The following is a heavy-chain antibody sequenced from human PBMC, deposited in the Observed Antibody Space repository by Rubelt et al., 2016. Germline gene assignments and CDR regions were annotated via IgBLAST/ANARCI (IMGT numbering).Heavy chain of an antibody. CDR1: TFSSYA. CDR3: ARKSYGDTGYYFDY. D-gene: IGHD4-17*01. Sequence: TFSSYAISWVRQAPGQGLEWMGGIIPIFGTANYAQKFQGRVTITADESTSTAYMELRSLRSEDTAVYYCARKSYGDTGYYFDYWGQGTLVTVSS. V-gene: IGHV1-69*01. J-gene: IGHJ4*02. CDR2: IIPIFGTA.